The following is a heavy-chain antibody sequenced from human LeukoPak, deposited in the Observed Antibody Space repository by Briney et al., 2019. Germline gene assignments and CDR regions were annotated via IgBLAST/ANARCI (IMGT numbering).Heavy chain of an antibody. V-gene: IGHV3-30*02. D-gene: IGHD6-13*01. CDR1: GFTFSSYG. CDR2: IRYDGSNK. Sequence: GGSLRLSCAASGFTFSSYGMHWVRQAPGKGLEWVAFIRYDGSNKYYADSVKGRFTISRDNSKNTLYLQMNSLRAEDTAVYYSANQYSSSWYVNMYWGQGTLVTVSS. CDR3: ANQYSSSWYVNMY. J-gene: IGHJ4*02.